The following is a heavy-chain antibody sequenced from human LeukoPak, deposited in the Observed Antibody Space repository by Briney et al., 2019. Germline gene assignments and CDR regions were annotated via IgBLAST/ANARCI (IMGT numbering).Heavy chain of an antibody. CDR2: INPIFGTA. Sequence: SSVKVSCQPCGGTFRSYAIRWLRQAPAQGLEWVGRINPIFGTANSAQKFQGRVTITTDESTSTPYMELSSLRSEDTALYYCARTRRGWDSSGYYDAYWGQGTLVTVSS. CDR1: GGTFRSYA. CDR3: ARTRRGWDSSGYYDAY. D-gene: IGHD3-22*01. J-gene: IGHJ4*02. V-gene: IGHV1-69*05.